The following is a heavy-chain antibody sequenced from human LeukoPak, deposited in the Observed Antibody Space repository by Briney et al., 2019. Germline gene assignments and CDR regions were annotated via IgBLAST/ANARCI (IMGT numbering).Heavy chain of an antibody. D-gene: IGHD3-16*02. CDR1: GGSISSSSYY. CDR3: ARDSMAFGGVIVHYKPVDY. V-gene: IGHV4-39*07. Sequence: SETLSLTCTVSGGSISSSSYYWGWIRQPPGKGLEWIGSIYYSGSTYYNPSLKSRVTISVDTSKNQFSLKLSSVTAADTAVYYCARDSMAFGGVIVHYKPVDYWGQGTLVTVSS. CDR2: IYYSGST. J-gene: IGHJ4*02.